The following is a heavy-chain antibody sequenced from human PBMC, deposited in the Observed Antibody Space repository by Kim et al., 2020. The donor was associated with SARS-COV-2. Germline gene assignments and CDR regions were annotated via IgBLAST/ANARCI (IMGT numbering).Heavy chain of an antibody. CDR2: ISYDGSNK. J-gene: IGHJ4*01. Sequence: GGSLRLSCAASGFTFSSYAMHWVRQAPGKGLEWVAVISYDGSNKYYADSVKGRFTISRDNSKNTLYLQMSSLRAEDTAVNYCARDEAPYGSGSAFDYWG. V-gene: IGHV3-30*04. CDR1: GFTFSSYA. D-gene: IGHD3-10*01. CDR3: ARDEAPYGSGSAFDY.